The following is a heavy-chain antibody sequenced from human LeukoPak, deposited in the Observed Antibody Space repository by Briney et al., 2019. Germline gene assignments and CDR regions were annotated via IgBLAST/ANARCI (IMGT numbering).Heavy chain of an antibody. CDR1: GGSVSSGSYF. D-gene: IGHD1-1*01. J-gene: IGHJ2*01. V-gene: IGHV4-61*01. CDR2: TYYSGST. CDR3: ARDRGTTLGSDWYFDL. Sequence: SETLSLTCTVSGGSVSSGSYFWSWIRQPPGKGLEWIGYTYYSGSTNYNPSLKSRVTISLDTSKNQFSLKLRSVTAADTAVYYCARDRGTTLGSDWYFDLWGCGTLVTVSS.